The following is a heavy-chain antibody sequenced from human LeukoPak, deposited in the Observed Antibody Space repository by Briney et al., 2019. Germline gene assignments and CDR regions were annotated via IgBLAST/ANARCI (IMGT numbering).Heavy chain of an antibody. D-gene: IGHD6-6*01. V-gene: IGHV3-74*01. CDR2: INSDGSST. J-gene: IGHJ6*02. Sequence: PGGSLRLSCAASGFTFSSYWMHWVRHAPGKGLVWVSRINSDGSSTSYAGSVKGRFTISRDNAKNTLYLQMNSLRAEDTAVYYCARDRDIAARTPPHYYYYGMDVWGQGTTVTVSS. CDR3: ARDRDIAARTPPHYYYYGMDV. CDR1: GFTFSSYW.